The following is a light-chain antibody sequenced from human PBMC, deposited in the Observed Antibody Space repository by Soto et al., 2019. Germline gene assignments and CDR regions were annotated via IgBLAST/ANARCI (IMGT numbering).Light chain of an antibody. J-gene: IGLJ3*02. V-gene: IGLV2-8*01. CDR1: SSDVGTHGY. CDR2: DVT. Sequence: QSFLTQPPSASGSPGQSVTISCTGTSSDVGTHGYVSWYQQHAGKAPKLMIYDVTKRPSGVPDRFSGSKSANTASLTVSGLQAEDEADYYCMCYAGGNNWVFGGGTKLTVL. CDR3: MCYAGGNNWV.